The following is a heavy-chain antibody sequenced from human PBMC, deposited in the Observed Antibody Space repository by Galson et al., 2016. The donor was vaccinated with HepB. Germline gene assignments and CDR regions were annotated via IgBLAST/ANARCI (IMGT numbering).Heavy chain of an antibody. Sequence: SLRLSCAASGFSFSNAWMTWVRQAPGKGLEWVGRIKSKPDGGTRDYAAPVKGRFSVSRDDSENTLYLQMNSLKTEDSAVYYCATGGSYSTNDPFDIWGQGTMVTVSS. J-gene: IGHJ3*02. CDR2: IKSKPDGGTR. D-gene: IGHD1-26*01. V-gene: IGHV3-15*07. CDR1: GFSFSNAW. CDR3: ATGGSYSTNDPFDI.